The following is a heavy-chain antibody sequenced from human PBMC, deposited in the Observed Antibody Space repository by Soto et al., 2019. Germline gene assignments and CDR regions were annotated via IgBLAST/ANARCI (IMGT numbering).Heavy chain of an antibody. CDR2: INPNSGGT. CDR3: ATQRYSSSWGPFDY. CDR1: GYTFDVSY. Sequence: ASVKVSCKASGYTFDVSYRPWVRQAPGQGLEWMGWINPNSGGTNYAQKFQGWVTMTRDTSISTAYMELSRLRSDDTAVYYCATQRYSSSWGPFDYWGQGTLVTSPQ. J-gene: IGHJ4*02. D-gene: IGHD6-13*01. V-gene: IGHV1-2*04.